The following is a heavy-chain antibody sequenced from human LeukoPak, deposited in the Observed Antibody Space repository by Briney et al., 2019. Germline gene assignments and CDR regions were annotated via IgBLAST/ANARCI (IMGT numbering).Heavy chain of an antibody. V-gene: IGHV3-21*01. D-gene: IGHD6-19*01. Sequence: PGGSLRLPRAASRFTLSIHSMHCVPHAPEKGLECGSSISSTSSHIYYEDSVKVRVTISRDNAKNTLYLQMNSLRAEDTAVYYCARDLKQWLVSSMPHDYWGQGTLVTVFS. CDR1: RFTLSIHS. J-gene: IGHJ4*02. CDR3: ARDLKQWLVSSMPHDY. CDR2: ISSTSSHI.